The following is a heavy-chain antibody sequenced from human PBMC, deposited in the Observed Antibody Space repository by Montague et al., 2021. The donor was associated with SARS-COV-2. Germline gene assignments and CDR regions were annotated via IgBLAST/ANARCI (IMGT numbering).Heavy chain of an antibody. D-gene: IGHD3-22*01. Sequence: SETLSLTSTLSGGSISSSSYYWGWIRQPPGKGLEWIGYIYYSGSTYYNPSLKSRVTISVDTSKNQFSLKLSSVAAADTAVYYCAGEIVVVTQTYHYGMDVWGQGTTVTVSS. CDR1: GGSISSSSYY. CDR2: IYYSGST. CDR3: AGEIVVVTQTYHYGMDV. V-gene: IGHV4-39*07. J-gene: IGHJ6*02.